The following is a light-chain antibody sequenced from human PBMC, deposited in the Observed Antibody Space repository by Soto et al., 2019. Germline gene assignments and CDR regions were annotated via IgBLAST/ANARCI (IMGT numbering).Light chain of an antibody. CDR3: QQYVNLVT. J-gene: IGKJ4*01. V-gene: IGKV1-33*01. Sequence: IQITHAPSSLSESVGDRVTITCQASQDISNRLNWYQQKPGKAPKLLINDASNLEAGVPSRFSGSGSGTDFTFTISSLQPEDIATYYCQQYVNLVTFGGGTKVDIK. CDR2: DAS. CDR1: QDISNR.